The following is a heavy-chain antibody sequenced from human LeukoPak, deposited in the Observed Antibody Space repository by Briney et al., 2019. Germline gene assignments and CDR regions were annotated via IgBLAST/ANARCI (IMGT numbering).Heavy chain of an antibody. CDR1: GGTFSSYA. D-gene: IGHD2-15*01. Sequence: APVKVSCKASGGTFSSYAISWVRQAPGQGLEWMGGIIPIFGTANYAQKFQGRVTITTDESTSTAYMELRSLRSEDTAVYYCASSVSSVVDWFDPWGQGTLVTVSS. CDR3: ASSVSSVVDWFDP. CDR2: IIPIFGTA. J-gene: IGHJ5*02. V-gene: IGHV1-69*05.